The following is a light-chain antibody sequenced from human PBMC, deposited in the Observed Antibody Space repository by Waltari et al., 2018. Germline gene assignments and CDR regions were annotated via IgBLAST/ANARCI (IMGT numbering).Light chain of an antibody. Sequence: QSALTQPASVSGSPGQSITISCPGTDSDVCAYDFVSWYQQHPGKAPHLIIYEVSNRPSGISNRFSASKSGNTASLTISGLQAEDEADYYCSSYTTSSAPGVFGTGTRVTVL. CDR1: DSDVCAYDF. CDR2: EVS. J-gene: IGLJ1*01. V-gene: IGLV2-14*01. CDR3: SSYTTSSAPGV.